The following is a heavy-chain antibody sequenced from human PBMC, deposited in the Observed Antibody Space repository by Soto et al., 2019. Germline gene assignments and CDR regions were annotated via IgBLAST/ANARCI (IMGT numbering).Heavy chain of an antibody. V-gene: IGHV1-2*04. CDR2: INPNSGGT. Sequence: GASVKVSCKASGYTFTGYYMHWVRQAPGQGLEWMGWINPNSGGTNYAQKFQGWVTMTRDTSISTAYMELSRLRSDDTAVYYCARSVGAPTTSPHTYFDNWGQGTLVTVSS. D-gene: IGHD1-26*01. CDR3: ARSVGAPTTSPHTYFDN. CDR1: GYTFTGYY. J-gene: IGHJ4*02.